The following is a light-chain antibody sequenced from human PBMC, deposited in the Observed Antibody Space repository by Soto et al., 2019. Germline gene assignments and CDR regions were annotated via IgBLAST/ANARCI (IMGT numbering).Light chain of an antibody. V-gene: IGKV1-39*01. CDR1: QSISSY. Sequence: DIQLTQSPSSLSASVGDRVTITCRASQSISSYLNWYQQRPGKAPNLLIYATSSLRTGVPSRFRGSRSGAVFTLTISNLQPEDFATYYCQQSYSTPPTTFGQGTRLEIK. CDR3: QQSYSTPPTT. J-gene: IGKJ5*01. CDR2: ATS.